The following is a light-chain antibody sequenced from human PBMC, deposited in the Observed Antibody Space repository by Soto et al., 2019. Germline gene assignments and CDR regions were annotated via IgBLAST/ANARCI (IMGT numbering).Light chain of an antibody. CDR2: EVN. CDR1: SSDTGYYDY. J-gene: IGLJ1*01. V-gene: IGLV2-14*01. Sequence: QSALTQPASVSGSPGQSITISCTGTSSDTGYYDYVSWYQHHSGKAPKLIIYEVNNRPSGVSNRFSGSKSVNTASLTISGLQAEDEADYYCSSHSSSSAYYVFGTGTKLTVL. CDR3: SSHSSSSAYYV.